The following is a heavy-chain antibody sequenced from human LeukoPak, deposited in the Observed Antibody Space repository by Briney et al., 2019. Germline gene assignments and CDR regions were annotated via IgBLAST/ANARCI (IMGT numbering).Heavy chain of an antibody. CDR1: GYTFTNYA. CDR3: ARRHCSSTSCYTKNNWFDP. J-gene: IGHJ5*02. Sequence: ASVKVSCKASGYTFTNYAIHWVRPAPGQRLEWMGRINAGNGNTKYSQKFQGRVTITRDTSTSTVYMELSSLRSEDTAVYYCARRHCSSTSCYTKNNWFDPWGQGTLVTVSS. D-gene: IGHD2-2*02. CDR2: INAGNGNT. V-gene: IGHV1-3*01.